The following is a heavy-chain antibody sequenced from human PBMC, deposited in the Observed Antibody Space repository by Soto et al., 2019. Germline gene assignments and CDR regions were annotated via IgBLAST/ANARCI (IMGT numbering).Heavy chain of an antibody. J-gene: IGHJ5*02. CDR1: GFTFSIYE. Sequence: GGSLRLSCAASGFTFSIYEMNWVRQAPGKGLEWVSYISSSSDTIYYADSVKGRFTISRDNAKKSLYLQMDSLRAEDTAVYYCVRGRGMATIGPWGQGTLVTVSS. CDR2: ISSSSDTI. V-gene: IGHV3-48*03. CDR3: VRGRGMATIGP. D-gene: IGHD5-12*01.